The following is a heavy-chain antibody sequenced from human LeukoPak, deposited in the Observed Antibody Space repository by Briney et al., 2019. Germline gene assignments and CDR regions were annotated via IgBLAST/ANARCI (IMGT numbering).Heavy chain of an antibody. Sequence: GGSLRLSCAASGFTFAIHAMTWVRQAPGKGLEWVSGISGDGASTHYAESVKGQFTISRDNSKNTLFLQMTSIKVEERTIYYCAKDSYVSGRPLHTFDVWGQGTMVTVSS. CDR2: ISGDGAST. CDR3: AKDSYVSGRPLHTFDV. J-gene: IGHJ3*01. D-gene: IGHD3-10*01. V-gene: IGHV3-23*01. CDR1: GFTFAIHA.